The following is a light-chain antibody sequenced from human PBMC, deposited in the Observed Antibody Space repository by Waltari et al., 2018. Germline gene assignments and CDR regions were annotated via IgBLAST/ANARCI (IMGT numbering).Light chain of an antibody. CDR1: QSIGSS. CDR2: GAF. CDR3: RHYLRLPVA. J-gene: IGKJ1*01. V-gene: IGKV3-20*01. Sequence: IVLTQSPGSLSLSPGERPTLSCRASQSIGSSLAWYQQRPGQAHRLLIYGAFIRATGVADRFSGSGSGTDFSLTISRLEPEDFAVYYCRHYLRLPVAFGLGTKVEIK.